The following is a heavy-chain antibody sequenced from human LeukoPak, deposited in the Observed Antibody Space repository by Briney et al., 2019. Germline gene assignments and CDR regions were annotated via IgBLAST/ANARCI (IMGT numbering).Heavy chain of an antibody. V-gene: IGHV3-48*03. Sequence: GGSLRLSCAASGFTFSSYEMNWVRQAPGKGLEWVSYISSSGSTIYYADSVKGRFTISRDNAKNSLYLQMNCLRAEDTAVYYCARESTYYAVNYWGQGTLVTVSS. CDR1: GFTFSSYE. J-gene: IGHJ4*02. D-gene: IGHD2/OR15-2a*01. CDR2: ISSSGSTI. CDR3: ARESTYYAVNY.